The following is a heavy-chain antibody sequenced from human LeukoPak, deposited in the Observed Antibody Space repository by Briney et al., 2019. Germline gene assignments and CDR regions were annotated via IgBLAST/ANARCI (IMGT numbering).Heavy chain of an antibody. CDR1: NYSISSGYY. CDR3: ARGGIGYSFLIRGYYFDY. CDR2: IYHSGNT. D-gene: IGHD5-18*01. V-gene: IGHV4-38-2*02. J-gene: IGHJ4*02. Sequence: SETLSLTCTVSNYSISSGYYWAWIRQPPGKGLEWIGNIYHSGNTYYNPSLKSRVSLSVDTSENQFSLKLSSVTAADTAVYYCARGGIGYSFLIRGYYFDYWGQGTLVTVSS.